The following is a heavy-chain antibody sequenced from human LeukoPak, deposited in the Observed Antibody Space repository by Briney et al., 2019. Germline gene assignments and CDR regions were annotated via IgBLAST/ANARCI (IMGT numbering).Heavy chain of an antibody. Sequence: DSVKGRFTISRDNSKNTLYLEVISLTAEDTAVYYCAKDRITMIVVALDIWGQGTMVTVSS. CDR3: AKDRITMIVVALDI. D-gene: IGHD3-22*01. J-gene: IGHJ3*02. V-gene: IGHV3-23*01.